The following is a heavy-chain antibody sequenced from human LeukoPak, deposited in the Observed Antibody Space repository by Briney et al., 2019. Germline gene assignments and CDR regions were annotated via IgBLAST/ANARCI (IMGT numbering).Heavy chain of an antibody. V-gene: IGHV3-33*01. Sequence: PGGSLRLSCAASGFTFSSYGMHWVRQAPGKGLEWVAVIWYDGSNKYYADSVKGRFTISRDNSKKTLYLQMNSLRAEDTAVYYCAGEVADIVVVPAAVGAKAGYYYYGRDVWGKGTTVTVSS. CDR3: AGEVADIVVVPAAVGAKAGYYYYGRDV. D-gene: IGHD2-2*01. J-gene: IGHJ6*04. CDR2: IWYDGSNK. CDR1: GFTFSSYG.